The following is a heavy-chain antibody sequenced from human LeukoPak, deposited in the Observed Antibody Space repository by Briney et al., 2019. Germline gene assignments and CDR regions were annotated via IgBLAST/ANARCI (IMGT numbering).Heavy chain of an antibody. CDR2: ISAYNGNT. D-gene: IGHD3-10*01. V-gene: IGHV1-18*01. Sequence: ASVKVSCKASGYTFTSYGISWVRQAPGQGLEWMGWISAYNGNTNYAQKLQGRVTMTTDTSTSTAYMELSSLRSEDTAVYYCARGNITMVRGVIRPDYYYYYMDVWGKGTTVTVSS. CDR1: GYTFTSYG. J-gene: IGHJ6*03. CDR3: ARGNITMVRGVIRPDYYYYYMDV.